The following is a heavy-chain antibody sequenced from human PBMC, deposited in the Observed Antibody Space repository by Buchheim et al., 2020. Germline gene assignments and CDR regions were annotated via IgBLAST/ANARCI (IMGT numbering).Heavy chain of an antibody. D-gene: IGHD3-16*01. CDR2: ISSSSSYI. J-gene: IGHJ4*02. Sequence: EVQLVESGGGLVKPGGSLRLSCAASGFTFSSYSMNWVRQAPGKGLEWVSSISSSSSYIYYADSVKGRFTISRDNAKNSLYLQMNSLRAEDTAVYYCARDPRIVEARGRAGSPRNGFDYWGQGTL. V-gene: IGHV3-21*01. CDR3: ARDPRIVEARGRAGSPRNGFDY. CDR1: GFTFSSYS.